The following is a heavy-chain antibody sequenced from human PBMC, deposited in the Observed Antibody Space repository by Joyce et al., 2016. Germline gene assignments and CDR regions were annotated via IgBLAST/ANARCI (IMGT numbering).Heavy chain of an antibody. CDR1: GYIFTTYG. CDR2: ISANHGNP. J-gene: IGHJ3*02. Sequence: QVQLVQSGSEVKKPGASVEVSCKASGYIFTTYGISWVRQAPGQGFEWMGWISANHGNPKYAQKFQGRVTMTIDTSTSTAYMELESLRSDDTAVYYCARDIHYYNSSGYYWGAFDIWGQGTMVSVSS. V-gene: IGHV1-18*01. D-gene: IGHD3-22*01. CDR3: ARDIHYYNSSGYYWGAFDI.